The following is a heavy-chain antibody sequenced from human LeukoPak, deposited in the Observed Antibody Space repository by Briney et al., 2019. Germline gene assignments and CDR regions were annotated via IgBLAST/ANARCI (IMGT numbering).Heavy chain of an antibody. V-gene: IGHV3-23*01. CDR1: GFTVRSNY. D-gene: IGHD2-2*01. CDR3: AKDRPYCSSTSCYPYNWFDP. Sequence: GGSLRLSCAASGFTVRSNYMSWVRQAPGKGPEWVSAISGSGGSTYYADSVKGRFTISRDNSKNTLYLQMNSLRAEDTAVYYCAKDRPYCSSTSCYPYNWFDPRGPGNPGHRLL. J-gene: IGHJ5*02. CDR2: ISGSGGST.